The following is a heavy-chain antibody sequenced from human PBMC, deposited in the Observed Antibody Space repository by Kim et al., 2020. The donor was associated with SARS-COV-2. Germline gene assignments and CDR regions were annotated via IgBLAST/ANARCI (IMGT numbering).Heavy chain of an antibody. CDR3: ARFRVAARDAFDI. D-gene: IGHD6-6*01. Sequence: SETLSLTCAVYGGSFSGYYWSWIRQPPGKGLEWIGEINHSGSTNYNPSLKSRVTISVDTSKNQFSLKLSSVTAADTAVYYCARFRVAARDAFDIWGQGTMVTVSS. J-gene: IGHJ3*02. CDR2: INHSGST. CDR1: GGSFSGYY. V-gene: IGHV4-34*01.